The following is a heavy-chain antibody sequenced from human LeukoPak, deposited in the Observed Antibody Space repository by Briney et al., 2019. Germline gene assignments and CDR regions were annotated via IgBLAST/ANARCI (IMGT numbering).Heavy chain of an antibody. CDR1: GYSFVRYY. CDR3: AKGYAHGAFDV. V-gene: IGHV5-51*01. D-gene: IGHD2-2*01. CDR2: VSPGDSDT. J-gene: IGHJ3*01. Sequence: GESLKIFCKSSGYSFVRYYIGWVRPMPGKGLEGMRIVSPGDSDTRYSPSFQGQVTISADTSNNTAYLQWSSLKASDTATYYCAKGYAHGAFDVWGQGTMVTVSS.